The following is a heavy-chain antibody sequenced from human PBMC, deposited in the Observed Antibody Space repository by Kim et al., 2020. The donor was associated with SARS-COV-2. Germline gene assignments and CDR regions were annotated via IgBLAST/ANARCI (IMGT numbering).Heavy chain of an antibody. CDR2: ISYDGSNK. Sequence: GGSLRLSCAASGFTFSSYGMHWVRQAPGKGLEWVAVISYDGSNKYYADSVKGRFTISRDNSKNTLYLQMNSLRAEDTAVYYCAKLERSGVPADAFDIWG. CDR1: GFTFSSYG. CDR3: AKLERSGVPADAFDI. V-gene: IGHV3-30*18. J-gene: IGHJ3*02. D-gene: IGHD3-16*01.